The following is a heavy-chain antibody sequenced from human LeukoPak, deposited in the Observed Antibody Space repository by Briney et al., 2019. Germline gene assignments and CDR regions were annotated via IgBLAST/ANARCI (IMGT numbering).Heavy chain of an antibody. Sequence: GSLRLSCAPSGFIVTDAWMSWVRQAPGKGLEWVGSIYYSGSTYYNPSLKSRVTISVDTSKNQFSLKLNSVTAADTAVYYCARASTGQWLVFDYWGQGTLVTVSS. CDR1: GFIVTDAW. J-gene: IGHJ4*02. D-gene: IGHD6-19*01. CDR3: ARASTGQWLVFDY. CDR2: IYYSGST. V-gene: IGHV4-4*02.